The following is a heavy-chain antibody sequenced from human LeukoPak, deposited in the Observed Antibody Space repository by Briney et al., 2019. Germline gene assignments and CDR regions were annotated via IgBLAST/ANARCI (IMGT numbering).Heavy chain of an antibody. D-gene: IGHD1-26*01. J-gene: IGHJ6*02. V-gene: IGHV3-30*18. CDR2: ISYDGSNK. CDR3: GKGGGSYPYYYYGMDV. CDR1: GFTFSSYG. Sequence: GRSLRLSCAASGFTFSSYGMHWVRQAPGKGLEWVAVISYDGSNKYYADSVKGRFTISRDNSKNTLYLQMNSLRAEDTAVYYCGKGGGSYPYYYYGMDVWGQGTTVTVSS.